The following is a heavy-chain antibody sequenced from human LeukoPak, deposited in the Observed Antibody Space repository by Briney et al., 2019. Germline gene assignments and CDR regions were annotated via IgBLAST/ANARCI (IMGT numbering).Heavy chain of an antibody. Sequence: ASVKVSCKASGYTFTTYYMHWVRQAPGQGLEWMGIINPSGGSTSYAQKFQGRVTMTRDTSTSTVYMELSSLRSEDTAVYYCARDKMRLLDYGSGSYDYWGQGTLVTVSS. CDR3: ARDKMRLLDYGSGSYDY. D-gene: IGHD3-10*01. CDR2: INPSGGST. J-gene: IGHJ4*02. V-gene: IGHV1-46*01. CDR1: GYTFTTYY.